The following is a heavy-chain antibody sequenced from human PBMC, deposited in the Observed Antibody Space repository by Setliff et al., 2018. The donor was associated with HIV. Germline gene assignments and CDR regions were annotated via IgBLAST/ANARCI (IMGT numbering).Heavy chain of an antibody. D-gene: IGHD7-27*01. CDR3: ARSGDGDYYYYMDV. CDR2: VSSSSRYI. Sequence: GGSLRLSCAASGFTFSSYSMNWVRRAPGKGLEWVSSVSSSSRYIYHADSVQGRFTISRDNAKNSLYLQMNSLRAEDTAVYYCARSGDGDYYYYMDVWGKGTTVTVSS. V-gene: IGHV3-21*01. J-gene: IGHJ6*03. CDR1: GFTFSSYS.